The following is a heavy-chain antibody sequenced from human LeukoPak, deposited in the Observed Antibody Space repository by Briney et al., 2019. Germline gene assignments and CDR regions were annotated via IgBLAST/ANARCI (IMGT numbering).Heavy chain of an antibody. J-gene: IGHJ3*02. CDR2: IYYSGST. CDR1: GGSISSGGYY. D-gene: IGHD3-10*01. CDR3: ARESTSSGSWGDAFDI. V-gene: IGHV4-61*08. Sequence: SQTLSLTCTVSGGSISSGGYYWSWIRQHPGKGLEWIGYIYYSGSTNYNPSLKSRVTISVDTSKNQFSLKLSSVTAADTAVYYCARESTSSGSWGDAFDIWGQGTMVTVSS.